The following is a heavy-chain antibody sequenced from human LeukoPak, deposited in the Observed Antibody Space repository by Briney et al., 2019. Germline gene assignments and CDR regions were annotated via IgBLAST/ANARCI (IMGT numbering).Heavy chain of an antibody. V-gene: IGHV3-21*06. D-gene: IGHD4-23*01. CDR1: GFTFSNYG. CDR3: ARGPGYGGPYYFDY. CDR2: ISSSSSYI. Sequence: GGSLRPSCAASGFTFSNYGMNWVRQAPGKGLEWVSSISSSSSYIYYADSVKGRFTTSRDNAKNLLYLQMNSLRAEDTAVYYCARGPGYGGPYYFDYWGQGTLVTVSS. J-gene: IGHJ4*02.